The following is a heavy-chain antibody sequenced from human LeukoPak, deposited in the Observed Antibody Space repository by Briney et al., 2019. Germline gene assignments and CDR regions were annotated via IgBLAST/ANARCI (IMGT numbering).Heavy chain of an antibody. J-gene: IGHJ3*02. V-gene: IGHV4-31*03. CDR1: GGSISSGGYY. D-gene: IGHD5-12*01. CDR3: ARQRYSGYVRAFDI. CDR2: IYYSGST. Sequence: PSETLSLTCTVSGGSISSGGYYGSWIRQHPGKGLEWIGYIYYSGSTYYNPSLKSRVTISVDTSKNQFSLKLSSVTAADTAVYYCARQRYSGYVRAFDIWDQGTMVTVSS.